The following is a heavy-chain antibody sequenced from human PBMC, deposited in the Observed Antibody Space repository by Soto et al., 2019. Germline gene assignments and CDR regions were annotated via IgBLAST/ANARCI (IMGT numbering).Heavy chain of an antibody. J-gene: IGHJ4*02. Sequence: EVQLVESGGGLVQPGGSLRLSCAASGFTFSDYWMSWVRQSPGKGLEWVANIEHDGNAKNYLDSVRGRFTVSRDNAENTLHLQMNGLSGVGTAVYYGSRVPDSRDTSDYGGRGTLVIVSS. D-gene: IGHD2-21*02. CDR2: IEHDGNAK. CDR3: SRVPDSRDTSDY. V-gene: IGHV3-7*04. CDR1: GFTFSDYW.